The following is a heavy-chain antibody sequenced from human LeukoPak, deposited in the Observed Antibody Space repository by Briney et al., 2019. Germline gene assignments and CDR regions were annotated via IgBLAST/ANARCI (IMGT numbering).Heavy chain of an antibody. J-gene: IGHJ4*02. CDR2: INHSGST. CDR3: ARAPQPLSKRYFDY. V-gene: IGHV4-34*01. Sequence: SETLSLTCAVYGGSFSGYYWSWIRQPPGKGLEWLGEINHSGSTNYNPSLKSRVTISVDTSKNQFSLKLSSVTAADTAVYYCARAPQPLSKRYFDYWGQGTLVTVSS. D-gene: IGHD3-9*01. CDR1: GGSFSGYY.